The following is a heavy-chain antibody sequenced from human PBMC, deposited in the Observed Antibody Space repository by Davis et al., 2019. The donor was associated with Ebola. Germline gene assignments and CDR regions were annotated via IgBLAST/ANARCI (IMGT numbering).Heavy chain of an antibody. CDR1: GFTFSSYS. J-gene: IGHJ4*02. V-gene: IGHV3-21*01. Sequence: GESLKISCAASGFTFSSYSMNWVRQAPGKGLEWVSSISSSSSYIYYADSVKGRFTISRDNAKNSLYLQMNSLRAEDTAVYYCARDHPDSGSYPFDYWGQGTLVTVSS. D-gene: IGHD1-26*01. CDR2: ISSSSSYI. CDR3: ARDHPDSGSYPFDY.